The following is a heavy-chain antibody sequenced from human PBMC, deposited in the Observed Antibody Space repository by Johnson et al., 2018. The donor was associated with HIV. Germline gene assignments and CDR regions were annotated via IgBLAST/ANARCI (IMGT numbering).Heavy chain of an antibody. Sequence: QEQLVESGGGVVQPGRSLRLSCAASGFTFRSYGMHWVRQAPGKGLEWVAVIWYDGSNKYYVDSVKGRFTISRDNSKNTLYLQMNSLRAEDTAVYYCAKDRGSPGIPAAFDIWGQGTMVTVSS. CDR2: IWYDGSNK. J-gene: IGHJ3*02. CDR3: AKDRGSPGIPAAFDI. V-gene: IGHV3-33*06. D-gene: IGHD1-26*01. CDR1: GFTFRSYG.